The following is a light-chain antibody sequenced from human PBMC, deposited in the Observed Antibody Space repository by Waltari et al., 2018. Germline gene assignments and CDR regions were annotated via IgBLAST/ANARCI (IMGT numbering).Light chain of an antibody. Sequence: DIQMTQAPSSLSASVGERVTVTCRPSRGITRYLHCYQHKAGKAPKLLIYAATNLQSGVSSRFSGSGSGTDFTLTITSLQPEDSATYFCQQSYSSLYTFGQGTKLEI. CDR1: RGITRY. J-gene: IGKJ2*01. V-gene: IGKV1-39*01. CDR3: QQSYSSLYT. CDR2: AAT.